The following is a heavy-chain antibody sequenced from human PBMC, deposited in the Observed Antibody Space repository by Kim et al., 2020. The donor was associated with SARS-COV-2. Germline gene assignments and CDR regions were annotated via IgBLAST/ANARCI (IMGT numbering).Heavy chain of an antibody. J-gene: IGHJ2*01. CDR2: IYYSGST. CDR1: GGSISSSSYY. D-gene: IGHD3-22*01. Sequence: SETLSLTCTVSGGSISSSSYYWGWIRQPPGKGLEWIGSIYYSGSTYYNPSLKSRVTISVDTSKNQFSLKLSSVTAADTAVYYCARHSEWHYYDLPGYFDLWGRGTLVTVSS. V-gene: IGHV4-39*01. CDR3: ARHSEWHYYDLPGYFDL.